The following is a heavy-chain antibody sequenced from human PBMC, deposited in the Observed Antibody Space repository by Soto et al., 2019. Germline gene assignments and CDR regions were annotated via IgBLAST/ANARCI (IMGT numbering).Heavy chain of an antibody. CDR2: INHSGSS. Sequence: PSETLSLTCDVYGGSFSGYIWTWIRQTPGKGLQWIGQINHSGSSIYNPSLKNRVTISTMSNNKFSLELSSVTAADTAVYYCTRGLFSGSSYSGSWYYFDSWGQGTMVTVSS. D-gene: IGHD1-26*01. J-gene: IGHJ4*02. CDR1: GGSFSGYI. V-gene: IGHV4-34*01. CDR3: TRGLFSGSSYSGSWYYFDS.